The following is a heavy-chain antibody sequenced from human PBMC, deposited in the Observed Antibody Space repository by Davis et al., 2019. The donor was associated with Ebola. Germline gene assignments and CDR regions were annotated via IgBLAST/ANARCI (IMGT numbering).Heavy chain of an antibody. J-gene: IGHJ3*02. V-gene: IGHV5-51*01. CDR1: GNSFTSHW. CDR2: IYTCDYDT. CDR3: ASLRRTITGMDDGFDI. D-gene: IGHD1-1*01. Sequence: GESLKISCQDSGNSFTSHWIGWVRQLPGKGLEWMGIIYTCDYDTRYSPSFRGQVTISADRSIKTAFLQWSSLKASDTDMYYCASLRRTITGMDDGFDIWGQGTMVTVSS.